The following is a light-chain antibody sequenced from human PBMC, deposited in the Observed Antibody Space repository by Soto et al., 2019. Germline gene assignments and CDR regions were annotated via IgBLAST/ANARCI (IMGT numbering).Light chain of an antibody. CDR1: QSVSSY. CDR3: QQRSNWPPLT. J-gene: IGKJ4*01. Sequence: EIVLTQSPATLSLSPGERATLSCRASQSVSSYLAWYQQKPGQAPRLLIYDASNRATGIPARLSGSGSGTDFTLTISSLEPEDFAVYYCQQRSNWPPLTFGGGTKVDIK. V-gene: IGKV3-11*01. CDR2: DAS.